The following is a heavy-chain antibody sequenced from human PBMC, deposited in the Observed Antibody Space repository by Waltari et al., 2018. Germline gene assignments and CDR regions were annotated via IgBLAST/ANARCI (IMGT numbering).Heavy chain of an antibody. CDR1: GIPLRGSW. V-gene: IGHV3-74*01. CDR3: TRGVAEGFDP. CDR2: INTDGSIT. Sequence: EVQLVESGGDLVQPGGSLRRSCAASGIPLRGSWMPWVRQAPGTGLDWVSSINTDGSITIYADSVRGRFTISRDNAKNTLYLQMNSLRVDDSAVYYCTRGVAEGFDPWGQGTLVTVSS. J-gene: IGHJ5*02. D-gene: IGHD2-15*01.